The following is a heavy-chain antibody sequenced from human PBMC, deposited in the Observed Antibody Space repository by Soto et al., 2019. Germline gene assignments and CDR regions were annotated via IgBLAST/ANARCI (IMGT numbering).Heavy chain of an antibody. CDR2: ISYDGSNK. V-gene: IGHV3-30*18. D-gene: IGHD3-3*01. Sequence: QVQLVESGGGVVQPGRSLRLSCEASGFTFSSYGMHWVRQAPGKGLEWVAVISYDGSNKYYADSVKGRFTISRDNSKNTLYLQMNSLRAEDTAVYYCAKAPYPLLRFLEWSPLEDDYWGQGTLVTVSS. J-gene: IGHJ4*02. CDR1: GFTFSSYG. CDR3: AKAPYPLLRFLEWSPLEDDY.